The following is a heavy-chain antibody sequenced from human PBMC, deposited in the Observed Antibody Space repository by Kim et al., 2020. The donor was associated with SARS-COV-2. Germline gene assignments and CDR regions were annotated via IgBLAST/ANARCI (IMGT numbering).Heavy chain of an antibody. CDR1: GFTFDDYA. CDR2: ISGDGGST. J-gene: IGHJ6*02. V-gene: IGHV3-43*02. D-gene: IGHD1-1*01. CDR3: AKDIRVHHFWNAYYYYYYGMDV. Sequence: GGSLRLSCAASGFTFDDYAMHWVRQAPGKGLEWVSLISGDGGSTYYADSVKGRFTISRDNSKNSLYLQMNSLRTEDTALYYCAKDIRVHHFWNAYYYYYYGMDVWGQGTTVTVSS.